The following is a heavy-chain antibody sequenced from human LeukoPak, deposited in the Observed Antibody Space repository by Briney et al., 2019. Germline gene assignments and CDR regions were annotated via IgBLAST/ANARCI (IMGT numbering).Heavy chain of an antibody. D-gene: IGHD2-2*01. CDR3: AKDHGGVSCSSTSCSVYAGGDNWFDP. V-gene: IGHV3-30*02. Sequence: PGGSLRLSCAASGFTFSNYGMHWVRQAPGKGLEWVAFIPYDGSNKYYADSVKGRFTISRDNSKNTLYLQMNSLRAEDTAVYYCAKDHGGVSCSSTSCSVYAGGDNWFDPWGQGTLVTVSS. CDR1: GFTFSNYG. CDR2: IPYDGSNK. J-gene: IGHJ5*02.